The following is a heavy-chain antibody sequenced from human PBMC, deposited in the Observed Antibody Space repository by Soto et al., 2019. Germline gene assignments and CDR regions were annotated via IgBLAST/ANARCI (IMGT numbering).Heavy chain of an antibody. Sequence: GGSLRLSCAASGFTSSSYSINWVRQAPGKALEWVSSISSSTSYADSVKGRVTISRDNAKNSVYLQMSSLRAEDTAVYYCARDAPASLAARAFFSYYGMDVWGQGTTVTVSS. CDR3: ARDAPASLAARAFFSYYGMDV. V-gene: IGHV3-21*01. CDR2: ISSSTS. CDR1: GFTSSSYS. J-gene: IGHJ6*02. D-gene: IGHD6-6*01.